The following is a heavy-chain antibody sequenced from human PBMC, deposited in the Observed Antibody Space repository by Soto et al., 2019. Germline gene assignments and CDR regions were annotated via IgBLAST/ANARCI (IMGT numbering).Heavy chain of an antibody. Sequence: GGSLRLSCAASGFTFSSYAMSWVRQAPGKGLEWVSVISGSGGSTYYADSVKGRFTISRDNSKNTLYLQMSSLRAEDTAVYYCAMKVYYYYGMDVWGQGTTVTLSS. CDR3: AMKVYYYYGMDV. CDR1: GFTFSSYA. V-gene: IGHV3-23*01. CDR2: ISGSGGST. J-gene: IGHJ6*02.